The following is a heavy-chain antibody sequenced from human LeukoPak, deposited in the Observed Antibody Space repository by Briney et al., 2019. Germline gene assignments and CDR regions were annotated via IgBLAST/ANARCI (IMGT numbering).Heavy chain of an antibody. CDR1: GYTFSSYA. CDR3: ARGFQAMTP. J-gene: IGHJ5*02. Sequence: ASVKVSCKASGYTFSSYAVNWVRQAPGQGLEWMGWINTDTGNPVYAQDFTGRFVFSLDTSVTTAYLQIDSLNPEDTAVYYCARGFQAMTPWGQGTLVTVSS. CDR2: INTDTGNP. V-gene: IGHV7-4-1*01.